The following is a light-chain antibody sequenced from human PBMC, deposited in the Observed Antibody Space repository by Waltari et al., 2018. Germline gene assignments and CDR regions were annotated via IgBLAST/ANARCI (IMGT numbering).Light chain of an antibody. CDR2: DAS. Sequence: EIVLTQSPATLSLSPGETATLSCRASQSLRTYLAWYQHRPGLAPRLLIYDASNRATDVPARFSGSGSGTDFTLTISSLQPEDFAVYYCQERSNWPGGAFGGGTKVE. CDR1: QSLRTY. CDR3: QERSNWPGGA. J-gene: IGKJ4*01. V-gene: IGKV3-11*01.